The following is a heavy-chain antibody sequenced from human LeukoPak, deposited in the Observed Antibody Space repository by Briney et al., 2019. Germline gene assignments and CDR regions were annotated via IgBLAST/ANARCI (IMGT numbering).Heavy chain of an antibody. J-gene: IGHJ4*02. CDR3: TRHLYGDYQYYFDY. CDR2: IRSKAYGGTT. CDR1: GFTFGDYA. D-gene: IGHD4-17*01. V-gene: IGHV3-49*04. Sequence: GRSLRLSCTASGFTFGDYAMSWVRQAPGKGLEWVGFIRSKAYGGTTEYAASVKGRFTISRDDYKSIAYLQMNSLKTEDTAVYYCTRHLYGDYQYYFDYWGQGTLVTVSS.